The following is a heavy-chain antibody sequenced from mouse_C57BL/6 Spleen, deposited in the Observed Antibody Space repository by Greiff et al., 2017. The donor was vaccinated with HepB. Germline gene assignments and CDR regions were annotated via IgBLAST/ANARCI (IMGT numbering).Heavy chain of an antibody. Sequence: EVHLVESGGGLVKPGGSLKLSCAASGFTFSDYGMHWVRQAPEKGLEWVAYISSGSSTIYYADTVKGRFTISRDNAKNTLFLQMTSLRSEDTAMYYCARGDYYAMDYWGPGTSVTVSS. CDR3: ARGDYYAMDY. J-gene: IGHJ4*01. CDR2: ISSGSSTI. CDR1: GFTFSDYG. V-gene: IGHV5-17*01.